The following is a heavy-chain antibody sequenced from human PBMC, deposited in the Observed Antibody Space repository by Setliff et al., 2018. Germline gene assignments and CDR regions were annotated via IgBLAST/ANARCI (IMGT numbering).Heavy chain of an antibody. CDR3: ARDNTILGATDH. J-gene: IGHJ5*02. D-gene: IGHD1-26*01. CDR2: ISHSGST. CDR1: GGSFTTYF. Sequence: PSETLSLTCAVYGGSFTTYFWSWIRQPPGKGLEWIGEISHSGSTNYNPSLKSRVTMSVDRSKNQFSLMLTSVTAADTAVYFCARDNTILGATDHWGQGTLVTVSS. V-gene: IGHV4-34*01.